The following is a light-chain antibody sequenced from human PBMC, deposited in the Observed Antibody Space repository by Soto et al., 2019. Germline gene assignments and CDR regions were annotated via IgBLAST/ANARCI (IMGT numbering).Light chain of an antibody. CDR2: KAS. J-gene: IGKJ4*02. Sequence: DIQMTQSPYTLSASVGDRVTITCRASKRISPWLAWYQQKPGKAPKLLIYKASSLESGVPSRVSGSGSGTEFSLTISGLQPDDCATYYCQHYNTYSPFGGGTKVEI. CDR1: KRISPW. V-gene: IGKV1-5*03. CDR3: QHYNTYSP.